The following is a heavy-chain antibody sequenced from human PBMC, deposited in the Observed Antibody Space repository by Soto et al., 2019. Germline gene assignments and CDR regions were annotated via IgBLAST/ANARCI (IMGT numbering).Heavy chain of an antibody. J-gene: IGHJ4*02. CDR3: ARGRGLYNSGRSQLDS. CDR1: GDSFTKYT. Sequence: QVQVVQSGAEVKKPGSSVRVSCNASGDSFTKYTVNWVRQAPRQGLEWMGGIIPRFGTTNYAPTLKDRVTITADASMNTVYMELSSLRSDDTALYYCARGRGLYNSGRSQLDSWGQGTLVTVSS. D-gene: IGHD1-1*01. CDR2: IIPRFGTT. V-gene: IGHV1-69*01.